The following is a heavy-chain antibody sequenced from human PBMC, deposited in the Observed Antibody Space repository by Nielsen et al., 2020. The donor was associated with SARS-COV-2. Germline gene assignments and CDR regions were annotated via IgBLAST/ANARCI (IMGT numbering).Heavy chain of an antibody. CDR2: MNPNSGNT. V-gene: IGHV1-8*01. J-gene: IGHJ5*02. CDR3: ARERGDGTDCTNGVCYHNWFDP. D-gene: IGHD2-8*01. CDR1: GYTFTSYD. Sequence: ASVKVSCKASGYTFTSYDINWVRQATGQGLEWMGWMNPNSGNTGYAQKFQGRVTITADESTSTAYMELSSLRSEDTAVYYCARERGDGTDCTNGVCYHNWFDPWGQGTLVTVSS.